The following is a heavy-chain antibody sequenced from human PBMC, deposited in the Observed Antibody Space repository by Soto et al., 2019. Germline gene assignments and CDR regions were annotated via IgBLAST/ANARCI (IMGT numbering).Heavy chain of an antibody. J-gene: IGHJ5*01. CDR1: GYTFTNYW. D-gene: IGHD4-4*01. V-gene: IGHV5-51*01. CDR3: ARLVSLLQPIDS. Sequence: PGDSLEISCQTSGYTFTNYWIGWVRQMPGGGLDWLGLIFPRDFDVRYSPFFEGQDTISAXXXTXXXCXQXXPPXSSDSALCFCARLVSLLQPIDSWGQGTPVTVSS. CDR2: IFPRDFDV.